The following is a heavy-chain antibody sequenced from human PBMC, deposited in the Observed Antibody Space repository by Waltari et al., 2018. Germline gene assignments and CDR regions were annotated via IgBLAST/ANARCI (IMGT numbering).Heavy chain of an antibody. CDR3: AKDEGNRIAPTFGMDA. J-gene: IGHJ6*02. V-gene: IGHV3-23*01. CDR2: MRGSGRI. CDR1: GFTLTSYT. Sequence: LEAGGDLAQPGGSLRLSCAASGFTLTSYTPNCVRQAPGEVLEWVSLMRGSGRIEFADSVKGRFTISRDNAKNTVYLEMNSLRTEDTAVYYCAKDEGNRIAPTFGMDAWGHGTTVIVS. D-gene: IGHD3-16*01.